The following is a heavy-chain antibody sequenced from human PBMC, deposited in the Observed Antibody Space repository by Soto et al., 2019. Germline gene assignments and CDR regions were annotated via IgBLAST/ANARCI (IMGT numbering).Heavy chain of an antibody. D-gene: IGHD6-19*01. Sequence: EVQLVESGGGLVQPGGSLKLSCAASGFSFSGSAMHWVRQASGKGLEWIGRIRSKANKHATAYTASVRGRFTISRDDLKNMAYLEMNDLNTEDTALYFCASPRIEVAGKFWDFDLWGRGTLVTVSS. V-gene: IGHV3-73*01. CDR1: GFSFSGSA. CDR2: IRSKANKHAT. J-gene: IGHJ2*01. CDR3: ASPRIEVAGKFWDFDL.